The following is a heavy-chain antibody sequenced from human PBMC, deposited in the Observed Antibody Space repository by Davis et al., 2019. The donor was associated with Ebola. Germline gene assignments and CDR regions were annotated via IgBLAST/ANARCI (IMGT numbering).Heavy chain of an antibody. CDR1: GFTFSDFY. CDR2: ISDRSTYT. V-gene: IGHV3-11*06. CDR3: GATGVDYLDY. D-gene: IGHD1-1*01. Sequence: GESLKISCAASGFTFSDFYLGWIRQAPGKGLEWVSHISDRSTYTNYADSVKGRFTISRDNARNSLYLQMSSLRADDTAVYYCGATGVDYLDYWGQGTLVTVSS. J-gene: IGHJ4*02.